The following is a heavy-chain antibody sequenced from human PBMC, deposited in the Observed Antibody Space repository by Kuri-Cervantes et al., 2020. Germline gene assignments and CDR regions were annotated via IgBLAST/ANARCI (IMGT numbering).Heavy chain of an antibody. D-gene: IGHD4-17*01. V-gene: IGHV3-30-3*01. CDR2: ISYDGSNK. CDR3: ARDWSRYGDYVDY. CDR1: GFTFSSYA. J-gene: IGHJ4*02. Sequence: LSLTCAASGFTFSSYAMHWVRQAPGKGLEWVAVISYDGSNKYYADSVKGRFTISRDNSKNTLYLQMNSLRAEDTAVYYCARDWSRYGDYVDYWGQGTLVTVSS.